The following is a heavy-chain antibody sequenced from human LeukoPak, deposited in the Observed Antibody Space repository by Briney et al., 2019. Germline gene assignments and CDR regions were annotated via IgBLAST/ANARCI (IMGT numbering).Heavy chain of an antibody. J-gene: IGHJ4*02. D-gene: IGHD2-15*01. CDR2: INPNSGGT. CDR3: ARLGYCSGGSCYSDGY. Sequence: PSVNVSFKASVYTFTAYYMHWVRQPPGQGMEWMGFINPNSGGTNYSQKSQGRVTMTRNTSISTGYMELSRLRSEDTGVYLCARLGYCSGGSCYSDGYWGQGTLVTVSS. CDR1: VYTFTAYY. V-gene: IGHV1-2*02.